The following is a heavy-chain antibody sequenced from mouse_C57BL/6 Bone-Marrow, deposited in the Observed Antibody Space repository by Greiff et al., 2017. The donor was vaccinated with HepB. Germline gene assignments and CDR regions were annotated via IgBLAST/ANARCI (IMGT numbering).Heavy chain of an antibody. CDR3: ARLVYDYDGAWFAY. Sequence: EVMLVESGGDLVKPGGSLKLSCAASGFTFSSYGMSWVRQTPDKRLEWVATISSGGSYTYYPDSVKGRFTISRDNAKNTLYLQMSSLKSEDTAMYYCARLVYDYDGAWFAYWGQGTLVTVSA. J-gene: IGHJ3*01. V-gene: IGHV5-6*02. CDR2: ISSGGSYT. CDR1: GFTFSSYG. D-gene: IGHD2-4*01.